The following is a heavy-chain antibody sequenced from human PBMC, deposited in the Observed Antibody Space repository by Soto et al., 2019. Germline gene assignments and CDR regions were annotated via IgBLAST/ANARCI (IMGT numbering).Heavy chain of an antibody. CDR3: ARESSVAGPSPLYYDYYGMDV. D-gene: IGHD6-19*01. V-gene: IGHV6-1*01. Sequence: SQTLSLTCALSGDSVSSNSAAWNWIRQSPSRGLEWLGRTYYRSKWYNDYAVSVKSRITINPGTSKNQFSLQLNSVTPEDTAVYYCARESSVAGPSPLYYDYYGMDVWGQGTTVTVSS. J-gene: IGHJ6*02. CDR2: TYYRSKWYN. CDR1: GDSVSSNSAA.